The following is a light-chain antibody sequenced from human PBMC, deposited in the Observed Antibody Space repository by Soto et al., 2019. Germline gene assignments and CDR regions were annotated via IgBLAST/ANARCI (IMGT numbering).Light chain of an antibody. CDR3: SSYTSNSTYV. CDR1: SSDIGGYNY. Sequence: QSALTQPASVSGSPGQSITISCTGTSSDIGGYNYVSWYQQHPGKAPKFMISEVNNRPSGVSSRFSGSKSDNTASLTISGLQAEDEADYYCSSYTSNSTYVFGTGTKLTVL. CDR2: EVN. V-gene: IGLV2-14*01. J-gene: IGLJ1*01.